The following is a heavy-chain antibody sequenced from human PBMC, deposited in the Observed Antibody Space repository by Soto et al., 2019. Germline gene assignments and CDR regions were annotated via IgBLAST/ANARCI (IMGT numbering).Heavy chain of an antibody. CDR3: ARAEGVKYYDFWSGYYTYYYYGMDV. D-gene: IGHD3-3*01. CDR2: INAGNGNT. J-gene: IGHJ6*02. Sequence: ASVKVSCKASGYTFTSYAMHWVRQAPGQRXEWMGWINAGNGNTKYSQKFQGRVTITRDTSASTAYMELSSLRSEDTAAYYCARAEGVKYYDFWSGYYTYYYYGMDVWGQGTTVTVSS. V-gene: IGHV1-3*01. CDR1: GYTFTSYA.